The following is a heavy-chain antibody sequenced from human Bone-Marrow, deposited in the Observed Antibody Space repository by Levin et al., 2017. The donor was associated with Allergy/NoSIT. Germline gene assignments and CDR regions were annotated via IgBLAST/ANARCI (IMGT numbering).Heavy chain of an antibody. Sequence: GGSLRLSCAASGFTFDDYAMHWVRQPSGKGLEWVAGISWNSAEIGYGDSVKGRFTISRDNAKNSLYLQMNSLRAEDTALYYCVKDIQTPEAPGMVLQFWGQGTLVMVSS. V-gene: IGHV3-9*01. D-gene: IGHD4-11*01. CDR3: VKDIQTPEAPGMVLQF. CDR1: GFTFDDYA. CDR2: ISWNSAEI. J-gene: IGHJ1*01.